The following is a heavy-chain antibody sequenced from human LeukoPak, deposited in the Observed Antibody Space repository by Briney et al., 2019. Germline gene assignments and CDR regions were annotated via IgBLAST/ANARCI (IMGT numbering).Heavy chain of an antibody. D-gene: IGHD3-22*01. CDR2: IYGSGRT. V-gene: IGHV4-61*10. Sequence: SETLSLTCTVSGDSISSGSYYWRWVRQPAGKGLEWIGRIYGSGRTNYNLSLKSRVTISVDPSKHQFSLKLSSVTAADTAVYYCARGLLYDSSGYYPSDAFDIWGQGTMVTVSS. CDR3: ARGLLYDSSGYYPSDAFDI. CDR1: GDSISSGSYY. J-gene: IGHJ3*02.